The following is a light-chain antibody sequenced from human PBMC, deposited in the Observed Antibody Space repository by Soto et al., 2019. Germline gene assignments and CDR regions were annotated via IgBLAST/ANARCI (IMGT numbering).Light chain of an antibody. V-gene: IGLV2-8*01. Sequence: QSALTQPPSASGSPGQSVTISCTGTSSDVGAYNYVSWYQQHPGKAPKLMVYDVSKWPSGVPDRFSGSKSGNTASLTVSGLQAEDEADYYCTSYAGSNNLGVFGGGTQLTVL. J-gene: IGLJ3*02. CDR3: TSYAGSNNLGV. CDR1: SSDVGAYNY. CDR2: DVS.